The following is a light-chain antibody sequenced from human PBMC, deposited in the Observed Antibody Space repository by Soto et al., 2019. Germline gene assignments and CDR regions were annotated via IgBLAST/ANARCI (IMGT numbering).Light chain of an antibody. CDR3: QQYDNLPS. Sequence: IQMTQSPSSLSASVGDRVTITCQASQDISNYLNWYHQKPGKAPKLLIYDASNLETGVPSRFSGSGSGTDFTFTISSLQPEDIATYYCQQYDNLPSFGQGTKVDIK. J-gene: IGKJ2*01. CDR1: QDISNY. V-gene: IGKV1-33*01. CDR2: DAS.